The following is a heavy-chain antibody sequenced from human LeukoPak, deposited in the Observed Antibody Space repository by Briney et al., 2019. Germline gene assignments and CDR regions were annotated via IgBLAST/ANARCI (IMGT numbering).Heavy chain of an antibody. Sequence: GGSLRLSCAASGFTFNAYAMSWVRQAPGKGLDGVSAVSRFGGTAYYAGSAKGRFTISRDDSKNTVYLQMNSLRVEDTALYYCVKHVGSRWSNNRFDPWGQGTLVTIS. CDR2: VSRFGGTA. J-gene: IGHJ5*02. D-gene: IGHD6-13*01. CDR3: VKHVGSRWSNNRFDP. CDR1: GFTFNAYA. V-gene: IGHV3-23*01.